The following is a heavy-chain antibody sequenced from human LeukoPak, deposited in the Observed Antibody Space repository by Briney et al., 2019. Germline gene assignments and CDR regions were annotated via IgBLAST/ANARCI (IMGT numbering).Heavy chain of an antibody. J-gene: IGHJ4*02. V-gene: IGHV3-48*04. CDR2: ISSTSSAI. CDR1: GFTFSSYS. CDR3: ARVIGSYGDSAY. D-gene: IGHD3-16*01. Sequence: GGSLRLSCAASGFTFSSYSMNWVRQAPEKGLEWLSYISSTSSAIYYADSLKGRFTISRDNAKNSLYLQMDSLRAEDTAVYYCARVIGSYGDSAYWGQGTLVTVSS.